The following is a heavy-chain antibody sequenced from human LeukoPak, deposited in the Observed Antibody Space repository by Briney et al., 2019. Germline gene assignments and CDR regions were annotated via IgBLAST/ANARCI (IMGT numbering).Heavy chain of an antibody. CDR2: IRSKANSYAT. J-gene: IGHJ5*02. CDR1: GFTFSGSA. CDR3: TCTLWFGEKPYNWFDP. V-gene: IGHV3-73*01. Sequence: GGSLRLSCAASGFTFSGSAMHWVRQASGKGLEWVGRIRSKANSYATAYAASVKGRFTISRDDSKNTAYLQMNSLKTEDTAVYYCTCTLWFGEKPYNWFDPWGQGTLVTVSS. D-gene: IGHD3-10*01.